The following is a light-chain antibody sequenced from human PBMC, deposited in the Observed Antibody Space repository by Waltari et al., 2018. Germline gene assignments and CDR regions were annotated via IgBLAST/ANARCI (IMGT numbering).Light chain of an antibody. CDR3: SSYTSTNTII. J-gene: IGLJ2*01. CDR1: GSDIGYYNF. CDR2: DVS. Sequence: QSALAQSASVSGSPGQSITISCTGTGSDIGYYNFVSWYQQHPGKAPKRFIFDVSRWSSAVSHRFSGSKSGNTASLTISGLQAEDEADYYCSSYTSTNTIIFGGGTKVTVL. V-gene: IGLV2-14*03.